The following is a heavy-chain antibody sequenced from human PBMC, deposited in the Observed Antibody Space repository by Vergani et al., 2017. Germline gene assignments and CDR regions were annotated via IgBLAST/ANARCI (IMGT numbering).Heavy chain of an antibody. CDR2: MNGYGDTI. D-gene: IGHD3-3*01. Sequence: EVELVESGGGLVQPGGSLRLSCAAAGFTFNEYWMHWARHVPGEGRVWVSGMNGYGDTISYADSVKGRFTISRDNAKNTLFLQMNSLRAEDTAVYYCARARKFRFGVVWENWFDPWGQGTLVTVSS. J-gene: IGHJ5*02. CDR1: GFTFNEYW. CDR3: ARARKFRFGVVWENWFDP. V-gene: IGHV3-74*01.